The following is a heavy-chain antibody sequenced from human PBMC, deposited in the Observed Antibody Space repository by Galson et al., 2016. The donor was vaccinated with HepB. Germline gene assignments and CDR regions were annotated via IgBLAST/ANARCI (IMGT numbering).Heavy chain of an antibody. CDR2: IYHTGTT. CDR1: GGSISSDNW. D-gene: IGHD3-10*01. V-gene: IGHV4-4*02. J-gene: IGHJ6*02. Sequence: ETLSLTCAVSGGSISSDNWWSWVRQPPGKGLEWIGEIYHTGTTYYIPSFKSRVTISVDTSRDNFSLKLRSVTAADTAVYYCARYLWFGEKYGMDVWGQGTTVIVSS. CDR3: ARYLWFGEKYGMDV.